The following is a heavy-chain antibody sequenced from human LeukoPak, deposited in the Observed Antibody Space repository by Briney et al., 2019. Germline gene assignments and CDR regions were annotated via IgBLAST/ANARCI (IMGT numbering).Heavy chain of an antibody. J-gene: IGHJ4*02. CDR2: ISSSSSYI. CDR1: GFTFSSFG. V-gene: IGHV3-21*01. Sequence: GGSLRLSCAASGFTFSSFGMNWVRQAPGKGLEWVSFISSSSSYIYYADSVKGRFTISRDNAKNSLYLQMNSLRAEDTAVYYCASVRSGGSQGLDYWGQGTLVTVSS. CDR3: ASVRSGGSQGLDY. D-gene: IGHD2-15*01.